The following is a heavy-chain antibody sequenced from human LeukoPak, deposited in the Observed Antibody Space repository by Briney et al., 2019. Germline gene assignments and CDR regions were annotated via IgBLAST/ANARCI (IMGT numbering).Heavy chain of an antibody. CDR2: MFYSEST. D-gene: IGHD5-18*01. V-gene: IGHV4-61*01. J-gene: IGHJ4*02. Sequence: SETLSLTCSVSGASVSDGNYYWSWIRQPPGKGLGWIGYMFYSESTKYNPSLKSRVTISVDKSKNQFSLHMSSVTAADTAVYYCACTSNSALGLPYFDHWGQGSLVTVSS. CDR3: ACTSNSALGLPYFDH. CDR1: GASVSDGNYY.